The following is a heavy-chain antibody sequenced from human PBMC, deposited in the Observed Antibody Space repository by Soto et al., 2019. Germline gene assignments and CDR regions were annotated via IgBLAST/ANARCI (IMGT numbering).Heavy chain of an antibody. CDR2: IDPSDSYT. CDR3: ARSSGSGFAY. Sequence: GESLNLSYKGSGYTFSSSLMTCVRQMPGKGLEWMGRIDPSDSYTKYRPSFQGHITISVDKSISAAYLQWSSLKASDTAMYYCARSSGSGFAYWGQGALVTVSS. J-gene: IGHJ4*02. CDR1: GYTFSSSL. V-gene: IGHV5-10-1*01. D-gene: IGHD3-10*01.